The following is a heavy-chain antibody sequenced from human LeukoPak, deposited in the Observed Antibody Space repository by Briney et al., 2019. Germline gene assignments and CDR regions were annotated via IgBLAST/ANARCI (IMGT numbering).Heavy chain of an antibody. J-gene: IGHJ4*02. V-gene: IGHV1-8*01. Sequence: ASVKVSCKASGYTFTSYDINWVRQATGQGLEWMGWTNPNSGNTGYAQKFQGRVTMTRNTSTSTAYMELSSLRSEDTAVYYCARKDDCSGGACYSGFDYWGQGTLVTVSS. CDR2: TNPNSGNT. CDR1: GYTFTSYD. D-gene: IGHD2-21*02. CDR3: ARKDDCSGGACYSGFDY.